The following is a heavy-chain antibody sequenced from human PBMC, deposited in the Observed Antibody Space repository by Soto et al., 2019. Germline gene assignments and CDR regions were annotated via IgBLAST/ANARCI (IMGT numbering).Heavy chain of an antibody. V-gene: IGHV4-59*08. CDR2: IYYSGST. CDR1: GGSISSYY. CDR3: ARQSELKGYFDY. J-gene: IGHJ4*02. Sequence: SETLSLTCTVSGGSISSYYWSWIRQPPGKGLEWIGYIYYSGSTNYNPSLKSRVTISVDTSKNQFSLKLSSVTAADTAVYYCARQSELKGYFDYWGQGTLVTVSS. D-gene: IGHD1-26*01.